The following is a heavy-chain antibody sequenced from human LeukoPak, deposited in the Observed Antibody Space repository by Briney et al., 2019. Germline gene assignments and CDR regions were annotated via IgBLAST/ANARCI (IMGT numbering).Heavy chain of an antibody. V-gene: IGHV3-7*01. D-gene: IGHD3-9*01. Sequence: VGSLRLSCAASGFTCSSYCMSSGCQAPGKGLWRVANIKQDGSAKDYVDSVKGRFTISRDNAKNSLYLQMNSLRAEDTAVYYCGRGYFDWLYPFDYWGQGTLVTVSS. CDR3: GRGYFDWLYPFDY. J-gene: IGHJ4*02. CDR1: GFTCSSYC. CDR2: IKQDGSAK.